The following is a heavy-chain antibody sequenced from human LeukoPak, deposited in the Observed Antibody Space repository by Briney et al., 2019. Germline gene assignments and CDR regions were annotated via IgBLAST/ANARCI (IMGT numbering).Heavy chain of an antibody. V-gene: IGHV3-74*01. J-gene: IGHJ4*02. CDR2: TKPDGSST. Sequence: PGGSLRLSCAASGFAFSTYWMYWVRQVAGKGLVWVSRTKPDGSSTEYADSVKGRFTISRDNAKNTLYLQMNSLRAEDTAVYYCAKDRSGSYSQGLDYWGQGTLVTVSS. CDR3: AKDRSGSYSQGLDY. D-gene: IGHD1-26*01. CDR1: GFAFSTYW.